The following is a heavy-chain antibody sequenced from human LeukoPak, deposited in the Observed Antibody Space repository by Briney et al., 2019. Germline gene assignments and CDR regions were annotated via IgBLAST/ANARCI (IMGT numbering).Heavy chain of an antibody. V-gene: IGHV4-61*02. J-gene: IGHJ3*02. CDR2: ISSSGSA. Sequence: PSETLSLTCTVSGDSISSGDYYWSWIRQPAGKGLEWIGRISSSGSANYNPSLKSRVTISVDTSKNQFSLKLSSVTAADTAVYFCARGPYSYDSSGAFDIWGQGTMVTVSS. CDR3: ARGPYSYDSSGAFDI. CDR1: GDSISSGDYY. D-gene: IGHD3-22*01.